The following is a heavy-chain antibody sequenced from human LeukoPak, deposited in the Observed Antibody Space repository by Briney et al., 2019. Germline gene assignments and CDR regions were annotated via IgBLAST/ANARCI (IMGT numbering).Heavy chain of an antibody. J-gene: IGHJ3*02. CDR3: ARAYCGSTSCYFDI. Sequence: EASVKVSCKASGYSFTAYFVHWVRQAPGQGLEWMGWISASSGKTNIAQNLQGRVTMTTDTSTSTAYMDLRSLRSDDTAVYYCARAYCGSTSCYFDIWGQGTMVTVSS. CDR2: ISASSGKT. CDR1: GYSFTAYF. D-gene: IGHD2-2*01. V-gene: IGHV1-18*01.